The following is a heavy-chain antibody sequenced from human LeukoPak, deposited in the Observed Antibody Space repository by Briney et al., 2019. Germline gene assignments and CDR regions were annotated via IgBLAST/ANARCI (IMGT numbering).Heavy chain of an antibody. CDR3: ARHDLWFGELFDY. V-gene: IGHV4-59*08. D-gene: IGHD3-10*01. Sequence: SETLSLTCTVSGSMYNYYWSWIRQPPGKGLEWIGYIHYNGITNYNPSLKTRVTMSLDTSKNQVSLNLNSVTAADTAVYYCARHDLWFGELFDYWGQGTLVTVSS. CDR1: GSMYNYY. J-gene: IGHJ4*02. CDR2: IHYNGIT.